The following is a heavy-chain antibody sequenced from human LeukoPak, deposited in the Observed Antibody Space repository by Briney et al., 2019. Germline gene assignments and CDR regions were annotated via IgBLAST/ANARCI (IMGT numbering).Heavy chain of an antibody. CDR1: GGSISSYY. J-gene: IGHJ4*02. CDR3: ARDRANGVCAD. Sequence: PSETLSLTCTVSGGSISSYYWSWIRQPAGKGLEWIGRIYTSGSTNYNPSLTSRVTMSVDTSKNQFSLTLSSVTAADTAVYYCARDRANGVCADWGQGTLVTVSS. CDR2: IYTSGST. D-gene: IGHD2-8*01. V-gene: IGHV4-4*07.